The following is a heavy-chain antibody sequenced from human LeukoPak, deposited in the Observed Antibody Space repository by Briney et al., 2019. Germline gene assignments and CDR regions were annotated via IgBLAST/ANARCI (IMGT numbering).Heavy chain of an antibody. J-gene: IGHJ4*02. CDR1: GFTFSSYG. V-gene: IGHV3-33*01. CDR2: IWYDGSNK. Sequence: GGSLRLSCAASGFTFSSYGMHWVRQAPGKGLEWVAVIWYDGSNKYYADSVKGRFTISRDNSKNTLYLQMNSLRAEDTAVYYCARDSSSSWCWGDYWGQGTLVTVSS. CDR3: ARDSSSSWCWGDY. D-gene: IGHD6-13*01.